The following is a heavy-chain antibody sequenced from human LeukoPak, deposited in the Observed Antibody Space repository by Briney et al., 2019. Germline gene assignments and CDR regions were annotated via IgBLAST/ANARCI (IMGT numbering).Heavy chain of an antibody. CDR2: IWCDGSNK. V-gene: IGHV3-33*01. J-gene: IGHJ4*02. CDR3: ARDHDGEYDLYYFDY. D-gene: IGHD4-17*01. CDR1: GFTFSSYG. Sequence: GRSLRLSCAASGFTFSSYGMHWVRQAPGKGLEWVAVIWCDGSNKYYADSVKGRFTISRDSSKNTLYLQMNSLRAEDTAVCYCARDHDGEYDLYYFDYWGQGTLVTVSS.